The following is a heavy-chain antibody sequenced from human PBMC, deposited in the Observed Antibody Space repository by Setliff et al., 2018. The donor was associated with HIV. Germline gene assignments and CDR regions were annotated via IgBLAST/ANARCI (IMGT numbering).Heavy chain of an antibody. J-gene: IGHJ1*01. V-gene: IGHV1-2*06. Sequence: ASVKVSCKSSGYTFTDYFLYWVRQAPGQGLEWMGRINPNSGDTNYAQKFQGRVTLTIDTSISTAYMELSRLRSDDTAVYYCARDPAPSSSASYFQHWGQGTPVTVSS. CDR3: ARDPAPSSSASYFQH. D-gene: IGHD6-6*01. CDR2: INPNSGDT. CDR1: GYTFTDYF.